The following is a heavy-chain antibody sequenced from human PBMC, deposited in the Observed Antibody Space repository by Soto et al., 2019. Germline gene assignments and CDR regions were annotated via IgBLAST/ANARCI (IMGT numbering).Heavy chain of an antibody. J-gene: IGHJ4*02. Sequence: SETLSLTCAVYGGSFSGYYWSWIRQPPGKGLEWIGEINHSGSTNYNPPLKSRVTISVDTSKNQFSLKLSSVTAADTSVYYCASPKAGDPYYFDYWGQGTLVTVSS. D-gene: IGHD7-27*01. CDR2: INHSGST. CDR1: GGSFSGYY. CDR3: ASPKAGDPYYFDY. V-gene: IGHV4-34*01.